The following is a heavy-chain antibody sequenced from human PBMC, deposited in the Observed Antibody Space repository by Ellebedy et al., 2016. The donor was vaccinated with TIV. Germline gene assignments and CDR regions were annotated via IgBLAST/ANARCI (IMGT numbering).Heavy chain of an antibody. Sequence: GGSLRLSXAGSGFIFSNDAMSWVRQRPGRGLEWVASLSSVGVSKYYADSVRGRFTISRDSAGNSLYLQMNGLRVEDTAVYFCARTRGGEFDSWGQGSLVTVSS. J-gene: IGHJ4*02. D-gene: IGHD3-10*01. CDR3: ARTRGGEFDS. V-gene: IGHV3-23*01. CDR2: LSSVGVSK. CDR1: GFIFSNDA.